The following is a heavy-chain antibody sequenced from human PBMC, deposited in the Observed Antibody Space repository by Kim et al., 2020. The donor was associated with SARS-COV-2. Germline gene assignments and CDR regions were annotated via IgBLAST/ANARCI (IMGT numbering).Heavy chain of an antibody. Sequence: SETLSLTCAVSGGSITSDNWWTWVRQPPGKGLEMIGEIHHSGSTNFNSSLKGRVTILIDKSKNQFSLMLTSVTAADTAIYYCVRETAGRRQGGPVHFHPWGQGTQVTVSS. CDR1: GGSITSDNW. D-gene: IGHD1-1*01. J-gene: IGHJ5*02. V-gene: IGHV4-4*02. CDR2: IHHSGST. CDR3: VRETAGRRQGGPVHFHP.